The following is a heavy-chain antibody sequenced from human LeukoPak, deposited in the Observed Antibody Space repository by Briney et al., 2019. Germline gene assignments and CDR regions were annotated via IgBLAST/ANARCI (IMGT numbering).Heavy chain of an antibody. V-gene: IGHV1-18*01. CDR2: ISAYNGNT. D-gene: IGHD3-3*01. J-gene: IGHJ4*02. CDR1: GYTFTSYS. Sequence: GASVKVSCKASGYTFTSYSIGWVRQAPGQGLERMGWISAYNGNTNYAQKLQGRVTMTTDTSTSTAYMELRSLRSDDTAVYYCARDQAEWSLNNGVDYWGQGTLVTVSS. CDR3: ARDQAEWSLNNGVDY.